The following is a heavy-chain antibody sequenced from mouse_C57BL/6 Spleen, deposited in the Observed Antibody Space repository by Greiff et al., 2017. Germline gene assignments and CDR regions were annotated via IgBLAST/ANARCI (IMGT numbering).Heavy chain of an antibody. CDR1: GYAFSSSW. CDR2: IYPGDGDT. Sequence: VQLQQSGPELVKPGASVKISCKASGYAFSSSWMNWVKQRPGKGLEWIGRIYPGDGDTNYNGKFKGKATLTADKSSSTAYMQLSSLTSEDSAVYFCANHYYGSSSYFDYWGEDTTLTVSS. CDR3: ANHYYGSSSYFDY. D-gene: IGHD1-1*01. J-gene: IGHJ2*01. V-gene: IGHV1-82*01.